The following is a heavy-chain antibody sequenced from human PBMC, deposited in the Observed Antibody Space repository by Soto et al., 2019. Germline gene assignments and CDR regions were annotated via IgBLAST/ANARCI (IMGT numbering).Heavy chain of an antibody. D-gene: IGHD4-17*01. V-gene: IGHV4-59*08. J-gene: IGHJ4*02. CDR2: ICYSGNT. Sequence: QVQLQESGPGLVKSSETLSLTCTVSGGSISSYCWSWIRQAPGQGLEWTGYICYSGNTNYNPSLASRLTMSVDTSKNHFSLKLSSVTAADTAVYYCARHRGLYSDFYFDYWGQGTLVTVSS. CDR3: ARHRGLYSDFYFDY. CDR1: GGSISSYC.